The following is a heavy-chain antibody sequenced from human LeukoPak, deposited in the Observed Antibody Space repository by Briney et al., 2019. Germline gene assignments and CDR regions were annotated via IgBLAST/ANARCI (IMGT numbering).Heavy chain of an antibody. CDR2: IYYSGST. D-gene: IGHD1-1*01. CDR1: GGPISSSSYY. CDR3: ARGRGNWNDLYFDY. Sequence: SETLSLTCTVSGGPISSSSYYWGWIRQPPGKGLEWIGSIYYSGSTYYNPSLKSRVTISVDTSKNQFSLKLSSVTAADTAVYYCARGRGNWNDLYFDYWGQGTLVTVSS. V-gene: IGHV4-39*01. J-gene: IGHJ4*02.